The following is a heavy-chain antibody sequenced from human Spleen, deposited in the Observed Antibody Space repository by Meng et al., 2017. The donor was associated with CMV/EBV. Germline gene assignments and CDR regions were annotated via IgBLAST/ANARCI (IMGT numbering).Heavy chain of an antibody. J-gene: IGHJ4*02. CDR3: ARRRGGSGRDC. CDR2: INHSGST. Sequence: QGQPQQWGPGLLKPSETLSLTCAVYGGSFSGYYWSWIRQPPGKGLEWIGEINHSGSTNYNPSLKSRVTISVDTSKNQFSLKLSSVTAADTAVYYCARRRGGSGRDCWGQGTLVTVSS. D-gene: IGHD3-10*01. V-gene: IGHV4-34*01. CDR1: GGSFSGYY.